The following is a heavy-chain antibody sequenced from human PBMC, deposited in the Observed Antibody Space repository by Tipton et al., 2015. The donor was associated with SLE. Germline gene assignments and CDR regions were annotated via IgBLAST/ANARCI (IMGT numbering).Heavy chain of an antibody. V-gene: IGHV4-34*01. Sequence: TLSLTCAVYGGSFSGYYWSWIRQPPGKGLEWIGEINHSGSTYYNPSLKSRVTISVDTSKNQFSLKLSSVTAADTAVYYCARFLMDWGQGTLVTVSS. J-gene: IGHJ4*02. CDR2: INHSGST. CDR1: GGSFSGYY. D-gene: IGHD5-24*01. CDR3: ARFLMD.